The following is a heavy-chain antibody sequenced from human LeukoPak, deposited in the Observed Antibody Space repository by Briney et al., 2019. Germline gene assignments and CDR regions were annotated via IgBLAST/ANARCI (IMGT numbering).Heavy chain of an antibody. Sequence: QPGRSLRLSCAASGFTFSNFAMHWVRQAPGKGLEWVAVISYDANVKYYADSVKGRFTISRDSSKDTLYLQMNSLRPDDTAVYYCARAEASDAVCMDVWGQGTTVTVSS. CDR1: GFTFSNFA. V-gene: IGHV3-30-3*01. D-gene: IGHD6-19*01. J-gene: IGHJ6*02. CDR3: ARAEASDAVCMDV. CDR2: ISYDANVK.